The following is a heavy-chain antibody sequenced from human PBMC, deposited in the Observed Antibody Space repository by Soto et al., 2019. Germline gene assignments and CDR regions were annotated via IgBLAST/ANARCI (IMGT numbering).Heavy chain of an antibody. Sequence: QVQLQESGPGLVKPSETLSLTCTVSGASISTNYWSWIRQSPGKGLEWIGYIYYSGSTNYNPSLKSRVTISVDTSTNQFSLKLSSVTAADTAVYYCAREVVLSGWYGNWFDSWGQGTPVTVSS. J-gene: IGHJ5*01. CDR1: GASISTNY. V-gene: IGHV4-59*01. CDR2: IYYSGST. D-gene: IGHD6-19*01. CDR3: AREVVLSGWYGNWFDS.